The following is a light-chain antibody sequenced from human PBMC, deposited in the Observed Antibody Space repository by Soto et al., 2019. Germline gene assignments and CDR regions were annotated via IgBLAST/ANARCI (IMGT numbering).Light chain of an antibody. J-gene: IGKJ5*01. CDR3: QQYGSPIT. Sequence: EVLLSQSPGALSLSTGERTTLSCRASQSVSSSYLAWSQQKPGQAPRLLIYGASTRATDVPDRFSGSGSGADFTLSISRLEPEDFAVYYCQQYGSPITFGQGTRLEI. CDR1: QSVSSSY. V-gene: IGKV3-20*01. CDR2: GAS.